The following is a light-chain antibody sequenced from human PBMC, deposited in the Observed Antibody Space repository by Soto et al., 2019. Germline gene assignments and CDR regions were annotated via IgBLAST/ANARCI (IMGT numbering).Light chain of an antibody. Sequence: EIVLTQSPGTLSLSPGERATLSCRASQSVSSNLAWYRQTPGQAPRLLIYGASTRATDTPARFSGSGSGTDFTLPITGVEPADLAVYYCQQYGSSFAPFGQGTQLEV. V-gene: IGKV3-20*01. CDR3: QQYGSSFAP. CDR1: QSVSSN. J-gene: IGKJ1*01. CDR2: GAS.